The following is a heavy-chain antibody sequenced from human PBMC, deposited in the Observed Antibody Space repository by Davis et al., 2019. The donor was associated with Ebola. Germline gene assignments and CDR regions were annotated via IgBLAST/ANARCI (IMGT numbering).Heavy chain of an antibody. D-gene: IGHD1-14*01. CDR2: INHSGST. J-gene: IGHJ4*02. V-gene: IGHV4-38-2*02. CDR3: ARDYVY. CDR1: GSSTTRGFT. Sequence: SETLSPTCTVSGSSTTRGFTWGWIRQPPGKGLEWNGSINHSGSTNYSPSLKSRVTISADTSKNQFSLRLKFVTAADTAMYYCARDYVYWGQGILVTVSS.